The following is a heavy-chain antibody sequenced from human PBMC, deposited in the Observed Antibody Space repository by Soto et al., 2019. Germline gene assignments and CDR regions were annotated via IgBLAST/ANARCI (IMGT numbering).Heavy chain of an antibody. V-gene: IGHV3-21*06. CDR3: AREVQPVVRCEYDY. D-gene: IGHD1-1*01. Sequence: EVQLVESGGGLVKPGGSLRLSCAVSGFTFSSCTMNWVRQAPGKGLVWVSSISSSGSTYYADSVKGRFTISRDNANNSLYLQMNSLRAEDTAVYYCAREVQPVVRCEYDYWGQGTLVTVSS. CDR2: ISSSGST. J-gene: IGHJ4*02. CDR1: GFTFSSCT.